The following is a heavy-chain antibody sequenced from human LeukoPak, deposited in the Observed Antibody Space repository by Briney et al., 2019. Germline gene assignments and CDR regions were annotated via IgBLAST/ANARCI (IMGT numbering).Heavy chain of an antibody. CDR3: ARMGGDSSGYYYGSLGAFDI. J-gene: IGHJ3*02. Sequence: ASVKVSCKASGYTFSSYYMHWVRQAPGQGLEWMGIINPSGGSTSYAQKLQGRVTMTTDTSTSTAYMELRSLRSDDTAVYYCARMGGDSSGYYYGSLGAFDIWGQGTMVTVSS. D-gene: IGHD3-22*01. CDR2: INPSGGST. CDR1: GYTFSSYY. V-gene: IGHV1-46*01.